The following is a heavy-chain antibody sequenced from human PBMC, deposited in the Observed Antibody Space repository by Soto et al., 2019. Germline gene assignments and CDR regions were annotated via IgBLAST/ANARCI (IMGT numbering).Heavy chain of an antibody. V-gene: IGHV4-34*01. CDR1: GGSFSGYY. Sequence: QVQLQQWGAGLLKPSETLSLTCAVYGGSFSGYYWSWIRQPPGKGLEWIGEINHSGSTNYNPPLKSRVIISVDTSKNQFSLKLSSVTAADTAVYYCARGVGSSGYYYYYYYGMDVWGQGTTVTVSS. J-gene: IGHJ6*02. CDR2: INHSGST. CDR3: ARGVGSSGYYYYYYYGMDV. D-gene: IGHD3-22*01.